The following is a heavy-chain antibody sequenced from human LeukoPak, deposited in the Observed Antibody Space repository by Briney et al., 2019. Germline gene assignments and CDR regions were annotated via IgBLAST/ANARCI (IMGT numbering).Heavy chain of an antibody. CDR1: GFTFSSHS. V-gene: IGHV3-21*01. D-gene: IGHD5-12*01. CDR3: AIGYGGYLTQSAFDI. CDR2: ISSSSSSNYI. Sequence: GGSLRLSCAASGFTFSSHSMNWVRQAPGKGLEWVSSISSSSSSNYIFYADSVKGRFIISRDNAKNSLYLQMNSLRAEDTAVYYCAIGYGGYLTQSAFDIWGQGTMVTVSS. J-gene: IGHJ3*02.